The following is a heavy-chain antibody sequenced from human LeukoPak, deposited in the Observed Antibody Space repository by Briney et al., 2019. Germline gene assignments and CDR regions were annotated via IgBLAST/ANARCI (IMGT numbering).Heavy chain of an antibody. J-gene: IGHJ4*02. CDR1: GYNFTKFW. CDR3: ARGGDSYVLDY. D-gene: IGHD5-18*01. Sequence: GESLKIYFKAPGYNFTKFWLGWVRQIPGKGLELMGVIYPGDSDTRYSPSLQGQLNISAHKSIRTAYMSWLSQTASHTAMSYCARGGDSYVLDYWGRGTLVSVSS. V-gene: IGHV5-51*01. CDR2: IYPGDSDT.